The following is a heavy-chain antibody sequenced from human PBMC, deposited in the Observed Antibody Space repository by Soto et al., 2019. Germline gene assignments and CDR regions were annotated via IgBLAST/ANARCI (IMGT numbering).Heavy chain of an antibody. D-gene: IGHD3-10*01. CDR3: ASSAAQAFDS. J-gene: IGHJ4*02. CDR1: GGSISTYY. Sequence: PSETLSHTCTVAGGSISTYYWSWIRQPPGKGLEWIGYLYYSGSTSYNPSLKSRVFLSLDTSKNQFSLKLNSVTAADTAVYYCASSAAQAFDSWGQGTLVTVSS. V-gene: IGHV4-59*01. CDR2: LYYSGST.